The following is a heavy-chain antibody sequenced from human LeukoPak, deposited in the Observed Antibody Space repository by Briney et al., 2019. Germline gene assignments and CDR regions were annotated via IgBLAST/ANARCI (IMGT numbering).Heavy chain of an antibody. CDR1: GYSFSSNW. CDR2: IYPGDSDT. D-gene: IGHD6-19*01. V-gene: IGHV5-51*01. Sequence: GESLKISCKGSGYSFSSNWIGWVRQMPGKGLEWMGIIYPGDSDTRYSPSFQGQVTISADRSINTAYLQWSSLKASDTAMYYCARQADSSAYDYWGQGTLVTVSS. CDR3: ARQADSSAYDY. J-gene: IGHJ4*02.